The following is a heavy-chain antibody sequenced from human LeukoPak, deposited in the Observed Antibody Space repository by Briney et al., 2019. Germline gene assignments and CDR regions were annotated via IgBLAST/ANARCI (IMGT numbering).Heavy chain of an antibody. CDR3: ARDYSRNSFDY. CDR2: INSDGSST. CDR1: GFTFSSYW. V-gene: IGHV3-74*01. J-gene: IGHJ4*02. Sequence: GGSLRLSCAAPGFTFSSYWMHWVRQSPGKGRVWVSGINSDGSSTSYADSVKGRFSISRDNSKNALYLQMNSLSAEDTAVYFCARDYSRNSFDYWGQGTLVTVSS. D-gene: IGHD6-13*01.